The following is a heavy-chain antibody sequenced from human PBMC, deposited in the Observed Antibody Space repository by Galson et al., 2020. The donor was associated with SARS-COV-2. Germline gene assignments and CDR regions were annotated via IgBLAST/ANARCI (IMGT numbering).Heavy chain of an antibody. J-gene: IGHJ4*02. CDR3: SKGGGSSTSSTFAS. Sequence: TGGSLRLSCAASGFTFSSYAMNWVRQAPGKGLESVSSIRDSGGTTFYADSVKGRFTISRDNSKNTLYLQMNSLRAEDTAIYYCSKGGGSSTSSTFASWGRGTRVTVSS. V-gene: IGHV3-23*01. CDR1: GFTFSSYA. CDR2: IRDSGGTT. D-gene: IGHD6-6*01.